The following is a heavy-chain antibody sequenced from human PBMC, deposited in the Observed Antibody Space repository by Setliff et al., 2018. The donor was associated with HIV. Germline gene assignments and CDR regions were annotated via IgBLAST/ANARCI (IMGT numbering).Heavy chain of an antibody. J-gene: IGHJ3*02. Sequence: PSETLSLTCTVSGDSISSGAYYWTWLRQPAGKGLEWIGHVYTSGSTNYNPSLKSRVTISLDASKNQFSLKLSSVTATDTAVYYCARGETYDFWSGYRNAFDIWGQGTMVTVSS. CDR3: ARGETYDFWSGYRNAFDI. D-gene: IGHD3-3*01. V-gene: IGHV4-61*09. CDR1: GDSISSGAYY. CDR2: VYTSGST.